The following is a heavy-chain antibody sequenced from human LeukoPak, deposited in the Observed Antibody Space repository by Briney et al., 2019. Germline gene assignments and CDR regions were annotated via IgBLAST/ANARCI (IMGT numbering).Heavy chain of an antibody. V-gene: IGHV1-8*02. CDR3: ARLALRRYYYYYMDV. D-gene: IGHD5/OR15-5a*01. CDR2: MNPNSGNT. CDR1: GYTFTSYY. Sequence: ASVKVSCKASGYTFTSYYMHWVRQATGQGLEWMGWMNPNSGNTGYAQKFQGRVTMTRNTSISTAYMELSSLRSEDTAVYYCARLALRRYYYYYMDVWGKGTTVTISS. J-gene: IGHJ6*03.